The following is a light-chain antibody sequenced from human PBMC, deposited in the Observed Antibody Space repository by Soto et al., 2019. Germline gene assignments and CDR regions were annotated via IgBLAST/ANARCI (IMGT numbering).Light chain of an antibody. J-gene: IGLJ1*01. CDR2: EVS. CDR1: SSDVGGYNY. CDR3: SSYAGSNKNV. Sequence: QSALTQPPSASGSPGQSVTISCTGTSSDVGGYNYVSWYQQHPGKAPKLMIYEVSKRPSGVPDRFSGSKSGNTASLTVSGLQAEDEADYYCSSYAGSNKNVFGTGTKVTV. V-gene: IGLV2-8*01.